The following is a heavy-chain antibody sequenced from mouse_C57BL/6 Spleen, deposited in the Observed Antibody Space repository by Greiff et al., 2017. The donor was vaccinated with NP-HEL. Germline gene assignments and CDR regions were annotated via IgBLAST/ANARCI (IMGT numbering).Heavy chain of an antibody. D-gene: IGHD1-1*01. CDR3: ARWHYGSQAWFAY. V-gene: IGHV1-55*01. CDR2: IYPGSGST. CDR1: GYTFTSYW. J-gene: IGHJ3*01. Sequence: QVQLQQPGAELVKPGASVKMSCKASGYTFTSYWITWVKQRPGQGLEWIGDIYPGSGSTNYNEKFKSKATLTVDTSSSTAYMQLSSLTSEDSAVYYCARWHYGSQAWFAYWGQGTLVTVSA.